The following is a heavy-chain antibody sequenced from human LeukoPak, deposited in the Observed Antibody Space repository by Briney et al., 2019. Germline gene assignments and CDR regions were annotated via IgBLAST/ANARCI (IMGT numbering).Heavy chain of an antibody. CDR1: GYTFTTYG. D-gene: IGHD2-8*02. CDR3: GRTKRERPGTGDP. CDR2: ISPYNGNT. V-gene: IGHV1-18*01. J-gene: IGHJ5*02. Sequence: ASVKVSRKASGYTFTTYGVIWVRQAPGQGLEWVGWISPYNGNTNYAQKLQGRVTVTTDTSTSTAFMELRSLRSEDTAVYYCGRTKRERPGTGDPWGQGTLVTVSS.